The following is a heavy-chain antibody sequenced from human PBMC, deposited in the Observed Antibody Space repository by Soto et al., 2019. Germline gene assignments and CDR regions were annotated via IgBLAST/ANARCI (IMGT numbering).Heavy chain of an antibody. D-gene: IGHD3-10*01. CDR3: ARMWFGELLLDY. CDR2: IYYSGST. Sequence: SETLSLTCTVSGGSVSSGSYYWSWIRQPPGKGLEWIGYIYYSGSTNYNPSLKSRVTISVDTSKNQFSLKLSSVTAADTVVYYCARMWFGELLLDYWGQGTLVTVSS. CDR1: GGSVSSGSYY. V-gene: IGHV4-61*01. J-gene: IGHJ4*02.